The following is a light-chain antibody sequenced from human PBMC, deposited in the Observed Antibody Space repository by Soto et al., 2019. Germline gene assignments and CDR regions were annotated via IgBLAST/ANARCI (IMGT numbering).Light chain of an antibody. CDR2: NNN. CDR3: AAWDGDLNAVV. Sequence: QSVLTQPPSASETPGQRVIISCSGGSSNIGSNTVNWYQQVPGTAPKLLISNNNQRPSGVPDRFSGSKSGTSASLAIGGLQSEDEADYYCAAWDGDLNAVVFGGGTKLTVL. J-gene: IGLJ2*01. V-gene: IGLV1-44*01. CDR1: SSNIGSNT.